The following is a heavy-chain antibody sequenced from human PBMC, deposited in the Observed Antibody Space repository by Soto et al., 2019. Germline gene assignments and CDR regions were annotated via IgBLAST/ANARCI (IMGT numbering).Heavy chain of an antibody. CDR3: ASHFHYCSSTSCYAGPFDY. J-gene: IGHJ4*02. Sequence: PSETLSLTCTVSGGSISSSSYYWGWIRQPPGKGLEWIGSIYYSGSTYYNPSLKSRVTISVDTSKNQFSLKLSSVTAADTAVYYCASHFHYCSSTSCYAGPFDYWGQGTLVTVSS. D-gene: IGHD2-2*01. V-gene: IGHV4-39*07. CDR1: GGSISSSSYY. CDR2: IYYSGST.